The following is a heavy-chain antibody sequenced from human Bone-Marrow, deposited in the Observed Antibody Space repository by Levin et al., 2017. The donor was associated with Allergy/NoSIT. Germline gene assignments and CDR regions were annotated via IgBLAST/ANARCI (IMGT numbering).Heavy chain of an antibody. Sequence: KVSCRGSGYNFAAFWITWVRQMPGKGLEWMGRVDPSDSYVNYSPSFEGHVTIPVDKSINTAYLQWESLKASDTAMYYCARHMEDGATADWFEPWGQGTLVTVS. J-gene: IGHJ5*02. CDR3: ARHMEDGATADWFEP. CDR2: VDPSDSYV. CDR1: GYNFAAFW. V-gene: IGHV5-10-1*01. D-gene: IGHD2-21*02.